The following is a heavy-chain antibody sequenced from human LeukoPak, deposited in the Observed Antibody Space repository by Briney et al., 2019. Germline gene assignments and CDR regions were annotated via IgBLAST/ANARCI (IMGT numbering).Heavy chain of an antibody. V-gene: IGHV4-34*01. CDR3: ARVSPGRGGMVRGGRTHRYFDY. CDR2: INHSGST. Sequence: NPSETLSLTCAVYGGSFSGYYWSWIRQPPGKGLEWIGEINHSGSTNYNSSLKSRVTISVDTSKNQFSLKLSSVTAADTAVYYCARVSPGRGGMVRGGRTHRYFDYWGQGTLVTVSS. J-gene: IGHJ4*02. D-gene: IGHD3-10*01. CDR1: GGSFSGYY.